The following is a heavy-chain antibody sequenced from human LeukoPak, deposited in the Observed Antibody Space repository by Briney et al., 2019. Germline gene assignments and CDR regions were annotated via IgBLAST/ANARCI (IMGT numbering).Heavy chain of an antibody. CDR1: GFTVSSNY. Sequence: GGSLRLSCAASGFTVSSNYMSWVRQAPGKGLEWVSVIYSGGSTYYADSVKGRFTISRDNSKNTLYLQMNSLRAEDTAVYYCAREGLDTAMVGAFDIWGQGTMVAVSS. V-gene: IGHV3-53*01. D-gene: IGHD5-18*01. CDR2: IYSGGST. J-gene: IGHJ3*02. CDR3: AREGLDTAMVGAFDI.